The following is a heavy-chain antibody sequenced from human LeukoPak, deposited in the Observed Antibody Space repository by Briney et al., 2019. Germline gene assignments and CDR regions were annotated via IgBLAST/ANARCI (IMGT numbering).Heavy chain of an antibody. V-gene: IGHV1-8*02. CDR2: MNPNSGNT. CDR3: ARYYYGDYYYYMDV. Sequence: ASVKVSCKASGYTFTGYYMHWVRQAPGQGLEWMGWMNPNSGNTGYAQKFQGRVTMTRNTSISTAYMELSSLRSEDTAVYYCARYYYGDYYYYMDVWGKGTTVTISS. J-gene: IGHJ6*03. D-gene: IGHD3-10*01. CDR1: GYTFTGYY.